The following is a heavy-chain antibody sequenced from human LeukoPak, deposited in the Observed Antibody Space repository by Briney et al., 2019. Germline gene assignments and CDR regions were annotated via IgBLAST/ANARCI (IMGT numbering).Heavy chain of an antibody. CDR2: ISGSGGST. CDR3: AKEAVAGDYFDY. D-gene: IGHD6-19*01. CDR1: GFTFSSFA. J-gene: IGHJ4*02. V-gene: IGHV3-23*01. Sequence: GGSLRLSCAASGFTFSSFAMSWVRQAPGKGLEWVSAISGSGGSTYYADSVKGRFTIARDNSKNTLHLQMNSLRDEDTAVYYCAKEAVAGDYFDYWGQGTLVTVSS.